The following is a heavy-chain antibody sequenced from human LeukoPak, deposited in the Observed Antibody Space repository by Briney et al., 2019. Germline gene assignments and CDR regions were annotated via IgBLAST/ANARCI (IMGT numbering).Heavy chain of an antibody. CDR2: INPSGGGT. CDR3: ARDAPYDFWSGYYYYFDY. V-gene: IGHV1-2*02. D-gene: IGHD3-3*01. Sequence: ASVKVSCKASGYTFTSYYMHWVRQAPGQGLEWMGIINPSGGGTNYAQKFQGRVTMTRDTSISTAYMELSRLRSDDTAVYYCARDAPYDFWSGYYYYFDYWGQGTLVTVSS. J-gene: IGHJ4*02. CDR1: GYTFTSYY.